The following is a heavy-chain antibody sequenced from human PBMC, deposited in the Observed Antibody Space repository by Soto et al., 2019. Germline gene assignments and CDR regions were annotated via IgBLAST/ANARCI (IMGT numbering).Heavy chain of an antibody. D-gene: IGHD2-2*01. CDR3: ARAIPVVPAAIQGWFDP. CDR1: GGSISSYY. J-gene: IGHJ5*02. Sequence: QVQLQESGPGLVKPSETLSLTCTVSGGSISSYYWSWIRQPPGKGLEWIGYIYYSGSTNYNPSLKSRVTISVDPSKNQFSLKLSSVTAADTAVYYCARAIPVVPAAIQGWFDPWGQGTLVTVSS. CDR2: IYYSGST. V-gene: IGHV4-59*01.